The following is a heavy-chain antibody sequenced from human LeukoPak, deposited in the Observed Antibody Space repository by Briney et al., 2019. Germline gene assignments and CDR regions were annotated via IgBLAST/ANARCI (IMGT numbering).Heavy chain of an antibody. V-gene: IGHV3-23*01. CDR2: IYNSGAKI. D-gene: IGHD6-19*01. Sequence: GGSLRLSRAVSGLTFSTYSMTWVRQGPGKGLEWVSSIYNSGAKIFYADSVKGRFTISRDNSKNMLYLQMNSLRVEDTAVYYCAKDVAPHSGWDLDYWGQGTLVTVSS. CDR1: GLTFSTYS. J-gene: IGHJ4*02. CDR3: AKDVAPHSGWDLDY.